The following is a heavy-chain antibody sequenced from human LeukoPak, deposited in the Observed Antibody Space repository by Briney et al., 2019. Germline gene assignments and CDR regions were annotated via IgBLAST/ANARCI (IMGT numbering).Heavy chain of an antibody. CDR3: ARHVAAADTDS. Sequence: SETLSLTCSVSGGSIGRSGYYWAWIRQPPGKGLEWVGSFYYTGSTYYNPSLKSRVAISADTSKNQFSLKLSSLTAADTTVYYCARHVAAADTDSWGQGTLVTVSS. J-gene: IGHJ4*02. CDR2: FYYTGST. D-gene: IGHD6-13*01. CDR1: GGSIGRSGYY. V-gene: IGHV4-39*01.